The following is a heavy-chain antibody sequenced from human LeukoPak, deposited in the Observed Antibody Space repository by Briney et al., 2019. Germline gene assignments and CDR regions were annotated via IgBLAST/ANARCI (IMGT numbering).Heavy chain of an antibody. Sequence: GGSLRLSCAASGFTFRSYGMHWVRQAPGKGLEWVAVISYDGGNKYYADSVKGRFTISRDNSKNTLNLQMNSLRAEDTAMYYCARDGSTVSTIGYWFDPWGQGTLVTVSS. V-gene: IGHV3-30*04. CDR3: ARDGSTVSTIGYWFDP. CDR1: GFTFRSYG. J-gene: IGHJ5*02. CDR2: ISYDGGNK. D-gene: IGHD5/OR15-5a*01.